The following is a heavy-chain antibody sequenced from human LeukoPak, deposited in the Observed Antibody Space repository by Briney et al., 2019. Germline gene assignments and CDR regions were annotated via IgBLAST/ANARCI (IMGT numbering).Heavy chain of an antibody. CDR2: ISAYNGNT. CDR1: GGTFSSYA. V-gene: IGHV1-18*01. CDR3: ARDLDIAARHYYYYMDV. Sequence: ASVKVSCKASGGTFSSYAISWVRQAPGQGLEWMGWISAYNGNTNYAQKFQGRVTMTTDTSTSTAYMELRSLRSDDTAVYYCARDLDIAARHYYYYMDVWGKGTTVTVSS. D-gene: IGHD6-6*01. J-gene: IGHJ6*03.